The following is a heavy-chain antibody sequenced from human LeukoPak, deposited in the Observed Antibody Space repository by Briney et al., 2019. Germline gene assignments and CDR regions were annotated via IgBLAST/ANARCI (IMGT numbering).Heavy chain of an antibody. CDR2: ISSSSSYI. V-gene: IGHV3-21*01. Sequence: GGSLRLSCAASGFTFSSYSMNWVRQAPGKGLEWVSSISSSSSYIYYADSVKGRFTISRDNAKNSLYLQMNSLRAEDTAVYYCARDRISWGDQGYMDVWGKGTTVTVSS. J-gene: IGHJ6*03. CDR3: ARDRISWGDQGYMDV. D-gene: IGHD3-16*01. CDR1: GFTFSSYS.